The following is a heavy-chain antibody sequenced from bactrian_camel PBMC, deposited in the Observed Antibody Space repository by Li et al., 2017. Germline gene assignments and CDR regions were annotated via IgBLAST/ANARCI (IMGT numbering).Heavy chain of an antibody. Sequence: VQLVESGGGSVQAGGSLRLSCVASGSWYCMGWFRQAPGEEREGVARISRGGRTIYADSVKGRFTISKGNAKNTLYLQMNSLKPEDTGMYYCAARRGSLFRPCVGGFDTGFGYWGQGTQVTVS. CDR3: AARRGSLFRPCVGGFDTGFGY. D-gene: IGHD7*01. V-gene: IGHV3S53*01. CDR1: GSWYC. J-gene: IGHJ6*01. CDR2: ISRGGRT.